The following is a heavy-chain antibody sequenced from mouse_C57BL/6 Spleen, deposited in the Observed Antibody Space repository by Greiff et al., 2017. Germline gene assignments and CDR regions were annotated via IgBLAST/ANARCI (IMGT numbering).Heavy chain of an antibody. J-gene: IGHJ4*01. CDR2: IDPSDSET. CDR3: ARDDYAMDY. Sequence: QVQLKQPGAELVRPGSSVKLSCKASGYTFTSYWMHWVKQRPIQGLEWIGNIDPSDSETHYNQKFKDKATLTVDKSSSTAYMQLSSLTSEDSAVYYCARDDYAMDYWGQGTSGTVSS. V-gene: IGHV1-52*01. CDR1: GYTFTSYW.